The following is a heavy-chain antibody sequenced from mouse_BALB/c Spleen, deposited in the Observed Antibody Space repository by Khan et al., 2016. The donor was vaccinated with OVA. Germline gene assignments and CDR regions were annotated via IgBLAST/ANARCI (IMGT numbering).Heavy chain of an antibody. D-gene: IGHD4-1*01. Sequence: EVELVESGGGLVQPGGSRKLSCAASGFTFSSFGMHWVRQAPEKGLEWVAYINSGSSTIYYADPVKGRFTISRDNPKNTLFMQMTSLTSEDTAMNYSARGNWAYWGQGTTLTVSS. V-gene: IGHV5-17*02. CDR1: GFTFSSFG. J-gene: IGHJ2*01. CDR3: ARGNWAY. CDR2: INSGSSTI.